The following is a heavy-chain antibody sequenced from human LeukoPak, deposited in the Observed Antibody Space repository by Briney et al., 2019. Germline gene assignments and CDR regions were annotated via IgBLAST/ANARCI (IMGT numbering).Heavy chain of an antibody. D-gene: IGHD2-15*01. Sequence: SETLSLACTVSGGSISSYYWSWIRQPPGKGLEWIGYIYYSGSTNYNASLTNRVTISVDTSKNQFSLKLSSVTAADTAVYYCAREVGYCSGGSCYSYFDYWGQGTLVTVSS. CDR1: GGSISSYY. J-gene: IGHJ4*02. V-gene: IGHV4-59*01. CDR3: AREVGYCSGGSCYSYFDY. CDR2: IYYSGST.